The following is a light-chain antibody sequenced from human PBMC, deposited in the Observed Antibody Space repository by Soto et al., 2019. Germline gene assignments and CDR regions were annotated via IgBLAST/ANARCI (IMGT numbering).Light chain of an antibody. Sequence: EVVMTQSPDTLSLSPGERATLSCRASQSVSSSYLAWYQQKPGQAPSLLIYGASTRATNIPARFSGSGSGTDFTPTISSLQSEDFALYYCQHYNNWPTFGQGTKVDIK. CDR3: QHYNNWPT. CDR1: QSVSSSY. CDR2: GAS. V-gene: IGKV3-15*01. J-gene: IGKJ1*01.